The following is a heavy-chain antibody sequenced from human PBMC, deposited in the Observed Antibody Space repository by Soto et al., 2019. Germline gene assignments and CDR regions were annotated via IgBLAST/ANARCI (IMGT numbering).Heavy chain of an antibody. CDR3: ARGDMVRGAQPIDY. CDR1: GGSFSGYY. D-gene: IGHD3-10*01. J-gene: IGHJ4*02. Sequence: QVQLQQWGAGLLKPSETLSLTCAVYGGSFSGYYWSWIRQPPGKGLEWIGEINHSGSTNYNPSLKSRVTISVDTSKNQFSLKLSSVTAADTAVYCCARGDMVRGAQPIDYWGQGTLVTVSS. V-gene: IGHV4-34*01. CDR2: INHSGST.